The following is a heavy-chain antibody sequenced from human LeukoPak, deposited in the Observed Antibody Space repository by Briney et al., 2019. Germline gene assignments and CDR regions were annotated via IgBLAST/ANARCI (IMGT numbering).Heavy chain of an antibody. D-gene: IGHD5-12*01. Sequence: GGSLRLSCAASGFTFSSYAMHWVRQAPGKGLEGVAVISYDGSNKYYADSVKGRFTISRDNSKNTLYLQMNSLRAEDTAVYYCARDQGYSGYDRLDYWGQGTLVTVSS. J-gene: IGHJ4*02. CDR2: ISYDGSNK. CDR3: ARDQGYSGYDRLDY. V-gene: IGHV3-30*04. CDR1: GFTFSSYA.